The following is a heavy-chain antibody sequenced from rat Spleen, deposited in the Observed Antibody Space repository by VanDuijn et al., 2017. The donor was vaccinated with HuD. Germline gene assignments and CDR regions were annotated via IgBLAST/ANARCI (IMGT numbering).Heavy chain of an antibody. CDR2: INSAGST. CDR1: AYSITSSYR. CDR3: ARGVMDA. V-gene: IGHV3-3*01. J-gene: IGHJ4*01. Sequence: VQLQESGPGLVKPSQSLSLTCSVTAYSITSSYRWNWIRKFPGNKLEWMGYINSAGSTNYNPSLKSRISITRDTSKNQFFLQVNSVTTEDTATFYCARGVMDAWGQGASVTVSS.